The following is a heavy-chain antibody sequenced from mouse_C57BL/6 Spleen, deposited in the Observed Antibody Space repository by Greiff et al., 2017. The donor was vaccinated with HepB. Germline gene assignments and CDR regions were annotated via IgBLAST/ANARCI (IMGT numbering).Heavy chain of an antibody. CDR3: ARSDYGSRDYFDY. V-gene: IGHV1-7*01. J-gene: IGHJ2*01. CDR2: INPSSGYT. Sequence: QVQLKESGAELAKPGASVKLSCKASGYTFTSYWMHWVKQRPGQGLEWIGYINPSSGYTKYNQKFKDKATLTADKSSSTAYMQLSSLTYEDSAVYDCARSDYGSRDYFDYWGQGTTLTVSS. CDR1: GYTFTSYW. D-gene: IGHD1-1*01.